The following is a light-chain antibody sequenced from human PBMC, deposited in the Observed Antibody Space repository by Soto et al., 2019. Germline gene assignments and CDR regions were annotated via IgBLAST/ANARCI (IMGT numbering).Light chain of an antibody. Sequence: EIVMTQSPATLSVSPGERATLSCRASQSVSSNLAWYQQKPGQTPKLLIYFASTRATGIPARFSGSGSGTEFTLTISSLQSEDFAVYYCQQYNVWPLTFGGGTKVEFK. J-gene: IGKJ4*01. CDR2: FAS. CDR3: QQYNVWPLT. CDR1: QSVSSN. V-gene: IGKV3-15*01.